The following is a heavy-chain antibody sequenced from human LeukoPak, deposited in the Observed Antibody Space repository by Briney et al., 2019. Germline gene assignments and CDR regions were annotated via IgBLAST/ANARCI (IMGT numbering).Heavy chain of an antibody. Sequence: SETLSLTCTVSGGSISSSSYYWGWIRQPPGKGLEWIGSIYHSGSTYYNPSLKSRVTIAVETSKNQFSLKLSSATAADTAVYYCARSSIAARGRHNWFDPWGQGTLVTVSS. D-gene: IGHD6-6*01. J-gene: IGHJ5*02. CDR1: GGSISSSSYY. CDR3: ARSSIAARGRHNWFDP. CDR2: IYHSGST. V-gene: IGHV4-39*07.